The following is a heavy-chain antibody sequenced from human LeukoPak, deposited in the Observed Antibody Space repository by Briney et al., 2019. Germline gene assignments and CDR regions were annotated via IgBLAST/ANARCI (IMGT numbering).Heavy chain of an antibody. V-gene: IGHV3-23*01. CDR2: ISGSGGST. CDR1: GFTFSSYG. Sequence: PGGTLRLSSAASGFTFSSYGMSWVRQAPEKGLEWVSAISGSGGSTYYADSVKGRFTISGDNSKNTLYLQMNSLRAEDTAVYYCAKAPDWLQPDFDYWGQGTLVTVSS. D-gene: IGHD5-24*01. J-gene: IGHJ4*02. CDR3: AKAPDWLQPDFDY.